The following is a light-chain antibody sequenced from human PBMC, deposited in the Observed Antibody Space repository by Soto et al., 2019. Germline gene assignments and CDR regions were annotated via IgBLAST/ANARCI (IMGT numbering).Light chain of an antibody. CDR2: EVT. Sequence: QYALTQPASVSGSPGQSITISCTGTSSDVGSYNLVSWYRQHPGKAPKLMIYEVTKRPSGISNRFSGSKSGNTASLTISGLQAEDEADYYCCSYAGSSTFVVFGGGTQLTVL. V-gene: IGLV2-23*02. CDR1: SSDVGSYNL. J-gene: IGLJ2*01. CDR3: CSYAGSSTFVV.